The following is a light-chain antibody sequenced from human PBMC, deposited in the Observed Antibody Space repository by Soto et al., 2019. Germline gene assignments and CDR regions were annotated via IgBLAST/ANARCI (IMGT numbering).Light chain of an antibody. CDR3: QQYDTSPVT. Sequence: EIVLTQSPGTLSLSPGERATLSCRASQSISGSHLAWYQQRPGQAPRLLIYGASSRATGIPDRFSGSGSGTDFTLNISRLEPEDFAVYLCQQYDTSPVTFGPGTKVDIK. J-gene: IGKJ3*01. CDR2: GAS. V-gene: IGKV3-20*01. CDR1: QSISGSH.